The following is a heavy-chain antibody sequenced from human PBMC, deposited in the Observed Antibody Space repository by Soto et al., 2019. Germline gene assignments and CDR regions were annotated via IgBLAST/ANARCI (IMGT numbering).Heavy chain of an antibody. CDR2: ISSSGSTI. Sequence: PGGSLRLSCAASGFTFSTYAMSWIRQAPGKGLEWVSYISSSGSTIYYADSVKGRFTISRDNAKKSLYMQMNSLRAEDTAVYYCARDHGIVGLRPPGSPRGPLHYWGQGTLVTVSS. J-gene: IGHJ4*02. CDR1: GFTFSTYA. V-gene: IGHV3-11*01. CDR3: ARDHGIVGLRPPGSPRGPLHY. D-gene: IGHD1-26*01.